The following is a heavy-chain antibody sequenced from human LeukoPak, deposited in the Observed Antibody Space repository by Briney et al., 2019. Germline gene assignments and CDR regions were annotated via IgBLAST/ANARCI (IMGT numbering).Heavy chain of an antibody. Sequence: GASVKVSCKASGYTFTGYYMHWVQQAPGQGLEWMGWINPNSGGTNYAQKFQGRVTMTRDTSISTAYMELSRLRSDDTAVYYCARDKRMGGWNDLHYYYYYGMDVWGQGTTVTVSS. CDR3: ARDKRMGGWNDLHYYYYYGMDV. CDR2: INPNSGGT. J-gene: IGHJ6*02. CDR1: GYTFTGYY. V-gene: IGHV1-2*02. D-gene: IGHD1-1*01.